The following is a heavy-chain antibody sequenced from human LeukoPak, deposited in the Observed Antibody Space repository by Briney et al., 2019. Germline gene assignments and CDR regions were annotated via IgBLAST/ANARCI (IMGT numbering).Heavy chain of an antibody. D-gene: IGHD3-16*01. V-gene: IGHV3-11*01. Sequence: GGSLRLSCVVSGFKFSDHYMSWIRQAPGKGLEWVSYISTSGSSTYYAPSVKGRFIISRDNTKNSLYLQMNSLRVEETAVYYCARGGNSPSNNAFDIWGQGTMVTVSS. J-gene: IGHJ3*02. CDR3: ARGGNSPSNNAFDI. CDR1: GFKFSDHY. CDR2: ISTSGSST.